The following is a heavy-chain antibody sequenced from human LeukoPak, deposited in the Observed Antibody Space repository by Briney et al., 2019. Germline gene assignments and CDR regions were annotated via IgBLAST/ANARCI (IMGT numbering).Heavy chain of an antibody. Sequence: APVKVSCKASGYTFTSYGFSWVRQAPGQGLEWMGWISAYNGNTNYAQKFQGRVTMTTDTSTSTAYMELRNLRSDDTAVYYCARGDDILTGYFRGFDYWGQGTLVTVSS. CDR2: ISAYNGNT. CDR3: ARGDDILTGYFRGFDY. V-gene: IGHV1-18*01. D-gene: IGHD3-9*01. J-gene: IGHJ4*02. CDR1: GYTFTSYG.